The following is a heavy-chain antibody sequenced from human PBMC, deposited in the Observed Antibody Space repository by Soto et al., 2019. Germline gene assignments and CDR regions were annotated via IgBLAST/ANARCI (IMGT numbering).Heavy chain of an antibody. D-gene: IGHD5-18*01. CDR1: GGSVISGSYY. CDR2: IYYSGST. J-gene: IGHJ6*02. Sequence: QVQLQESGPGLVKPSETLSLTCTVSGGSVISGSYYWSWIRQPPGKGLEWIGYIYYSGSTNYHPPRKSRVTISVDTSKNQFSLKLSSVTAADTAVYYCARALQLFSSYSYYGMDVLGQGTTVTVSS. CDR3: ARALQLFSSYSYYGMDV. V-gene: IGHV4-61*01.